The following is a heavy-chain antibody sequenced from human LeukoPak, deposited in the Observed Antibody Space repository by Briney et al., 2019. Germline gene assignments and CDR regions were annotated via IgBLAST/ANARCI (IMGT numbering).Heavy chain of an antibody. J-gene: IGHJ6*03. D-gene: IGHD1-7*01. CDR1: GFTFSDHY. CDR2: TRNKANSYTT. CDR3: ARAVYSRTTREGGYYYYYIDV. Sequence: GGSLRLSCAASGFTFSDHYMDWVRQAPGKGLEWVGRTRNKANSYTTQYAASVKGRFTISRDDSKNSLYLQMNSLKTEDTAVYYCARAVYSRTTREGGYYYYYIDVWGKGTTVTVSS. V-gene: IGHV3-72*01.